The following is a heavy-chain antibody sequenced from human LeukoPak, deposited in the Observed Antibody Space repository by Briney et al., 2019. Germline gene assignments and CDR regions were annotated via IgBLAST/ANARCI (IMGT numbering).Heavy chain of an antibody. CDR2: ISSSGSTI. D-gene: IGHD3-10*01. CDR1: GFTFSSYE. Sequence: GGSLRLSCAASGFTFSSYEMNWVRQAPGKGLEWVSYISSSGSTIYYADSVKGRFTISRDNAKNSLYLQMNSLRAEDTAVYYCTSQAYRWFGELSDYWGQGTLVTVSS. V-gene: IGHV3-48*03. CDR3: TSQAYRWFGELSDY. J-gene: IGHJ4*02.